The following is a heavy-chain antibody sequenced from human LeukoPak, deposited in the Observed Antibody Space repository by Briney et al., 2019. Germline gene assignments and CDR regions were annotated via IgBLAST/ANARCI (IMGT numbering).Heavy chain of an antibody. CDR3: AREGYCSSTSCYYFDY. Sequence: PSETLSLTCAVYGGSFSGYCWSWIRQPPGKGLEWIGEINHSGSTNYNPSLKSRVTISVDTSKNQFSLKLSSVTAADTAVYYCAREGYCSSTSCYYFDYWGQGTLVTVSS. CDR2: INHSGST. D-gene: IGHD2-2*01. CDR1: GGSFSGYC. J-gene: IGHJ4*02. V-gene: IGHV4-34*01.